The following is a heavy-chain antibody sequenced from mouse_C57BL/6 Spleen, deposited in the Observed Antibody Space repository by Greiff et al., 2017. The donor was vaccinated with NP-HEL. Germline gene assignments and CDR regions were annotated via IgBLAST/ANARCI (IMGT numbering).Heavy chain of an antibody. CDR2: ISSGSSTI. CDR1: GFTFSDYG. J-gene: IGHJ2*01. CDR3: AAYGYDQYYFDY. V-gene: IGHV5-17*01. D-gene: IGHD2-2*01. Sequence: EVQLVESGGGLVKPGGSLKLSCAASGFTFSDYGMHWVRQAPEKGLEWVAYISSGSSTIYYADTVKGRFTFSRDNAKNTLFLQMTSLRSEDTAMYCCAAYGYDQYYFDYWGQGTTLTVSS.